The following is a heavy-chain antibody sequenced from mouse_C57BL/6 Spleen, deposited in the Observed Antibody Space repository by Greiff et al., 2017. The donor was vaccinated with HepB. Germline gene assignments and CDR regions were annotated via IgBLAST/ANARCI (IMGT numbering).Heavy chain of an antibody. CDR2: IDPSDSET. D-gene: IGHD2-1*01. J-gene: IGHJ2*01. CDR1: GYTFTSYW. Sequence: VQLQQPAAELVRPGSSVKLSCKASGYTFTSYWMHWVKQRPIQGLEWIGNIDPSDSETHYNQKFKDKATLTVDKSSSTAYMQLSSLTSEDSAVYYCARSHYGNYYFDYWGQGTTLTVSS. CDR3: ARSHYGNYYFDY. V-gene: IGHV1-52*01.